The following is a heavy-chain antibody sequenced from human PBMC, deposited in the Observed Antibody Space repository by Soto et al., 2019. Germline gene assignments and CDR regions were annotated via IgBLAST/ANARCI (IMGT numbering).Heavy chain of an antibody. CDR3: EMFRDGYNCGYFDY. J-gene: IGHJ4*02. CDR2: IIPIFGTA. Sequence: QVQLVQSGAEVKKPGSSVKVSCKASGGTFSSYAISWVRQAPGPGLEWMGGIIPIFGTANYAQTVQGRVTITADESTSTAHMELSSLRSEDTAVYYCEMFRDGYNCGYFDYRGQGTLVPVSS. CDR1: GGTFSSYA. D-gene: IGHD5-12*01. V-gene: IGHV1-69*01.